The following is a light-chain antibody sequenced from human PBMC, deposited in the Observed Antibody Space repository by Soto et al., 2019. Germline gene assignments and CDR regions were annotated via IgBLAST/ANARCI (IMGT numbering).Light chain of an antibody. CDR1: QSLVNSDGNTY. V-gene: IGKV2-30*01. J-gene: IGKJ1*01. CDR3: MQGSRWPRT. Sequence: EVVMTQSPLSLPVTLGQPASISCRSSQSLVNSDGNTYLNWFHQRPGQSPRRLIYKVSNRDSGVPERFRGSGSGTDFTLRISRVEAEDVGVYYCMQGSRWPRTFGQGTRVEIK. CDR2: KVS.